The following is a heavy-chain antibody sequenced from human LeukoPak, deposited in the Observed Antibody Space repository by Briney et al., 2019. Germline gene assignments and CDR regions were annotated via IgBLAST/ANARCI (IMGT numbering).Heavy chain of an antibody. CDR1: GFTFSSYA. V-gene: IGHV3-23*01. D-gene: IGHD1-26*01. CDR3: APKRSGSYPFDY. J-gene: IGHJ4*02. Sequence: GGSLRLSCAASGFTFSSYAMSWVRQAPGKGLEWVSSISDSGGSTYYADSVKGRFTISRDNSKNTLYLQMNSLRAEDTAVYYCAPKRSGSYPFDYWGQGTLVTVSS. CDR2: ISDSGGST.